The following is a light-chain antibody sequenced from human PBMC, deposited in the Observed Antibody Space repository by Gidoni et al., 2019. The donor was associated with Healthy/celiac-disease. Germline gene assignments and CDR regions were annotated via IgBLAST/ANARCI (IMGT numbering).Light chain of an antibody. CDR2: DDN. CDR3: QVWDSSSAPRV. V-gene: IGLV3-21*02. J-gene: IGLJ2*01. Sequence: SYVLTQPPSVSVAPGQTARITCGGNNIGRKSVHWYQQKPGQAPVLSVYDDNDRPSGIPERFSGSNSGNTATLTISRVEAGDEADYYCQVWDSSSAPRVFGGGTKLTVL. CDR1: NIGRKS.